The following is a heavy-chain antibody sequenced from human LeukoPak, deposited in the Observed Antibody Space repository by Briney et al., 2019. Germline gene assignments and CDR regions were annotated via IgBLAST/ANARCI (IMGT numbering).Heavy chain of an antibody. V-gene: IGHV4-38-2*02. Sequence: SETLSLTCTVSGGSISSGYYWGWIRQPPGKGLEWIGSIFHGGDTYYNPSLQSRVTISVDTSRNQFSLKVRSLAAADTAVYYCARSRSPQYNFWSGHDYWGQGTLVTVSS. D-gene: IGHD3-3*01. CDR2: IFHGGDT. CDR3: ARSRSPQYNFWSGHDY. J-gene: IGHJ4*02. CDR1: GGSISSGYY.